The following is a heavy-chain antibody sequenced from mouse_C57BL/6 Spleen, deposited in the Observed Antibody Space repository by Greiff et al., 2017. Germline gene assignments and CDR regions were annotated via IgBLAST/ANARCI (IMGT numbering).Heavy chain of an antibody. V-gene: IGHV5-9-1*02. Sequence: EVHLVESGEGSVKPGGSLKLSCAASGFTFSSYAMSWVRQTPEKRLEWVAYISSGGDYIYYADTVKGRFTISRDNARNTLYLQMSSLKSEDTAMYYCTREGIYDGYYRLPFAYWGQGTLVTVSA. CDR3: TREGIYDGYYRLPFAY. D-gene: IGHD2-3*01. CDR2: ISSGGDYI. J-gene: IGHJ3*01. CDR1: GFTFSSYA.